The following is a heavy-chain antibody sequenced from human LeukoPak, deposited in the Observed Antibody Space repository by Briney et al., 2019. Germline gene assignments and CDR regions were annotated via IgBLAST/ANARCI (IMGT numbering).Heavy chain of an antibody. CDR3: ARLKPIIDY. CDR1: GGSFSGYY. D-gene: IGHD3-16*01. V-gene: IGHV4-34*01. CDR2: INHSGST. Sequence: SETLSLTCAVYGGSFSGYYWSWIRQPPGKGLEWIGEINHSGSTNYNPSLKSRVTISVDTSKNQFSLKLSSVTAADTAVYYCARLKPIIDYWGQGTLVTVSS. J-gene: IGHJ4*02.